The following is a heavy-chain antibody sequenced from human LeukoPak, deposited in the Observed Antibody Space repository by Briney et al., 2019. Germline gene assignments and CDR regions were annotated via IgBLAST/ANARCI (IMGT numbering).Heavy chain of an antibody. CDR3: ARHVPEWELRAFAVFDI. D-gene: IGHD1-26*01. V-gene: IGHV4-30-4*08. J-gene: IGHJ3*02. CDR2: IYYSGST. CDR1: GGSISSGDYY. Sequence: SETLSLTCTVSGGSISSGDYYWSWIRQPPGKGLEWIGYIYYSGSTYYNPSLKSRVTISVDTSKNQFSLKLSSVTAADTAVYYCARHVPEWELRAFAVFDIWGQGTMVTVSS.